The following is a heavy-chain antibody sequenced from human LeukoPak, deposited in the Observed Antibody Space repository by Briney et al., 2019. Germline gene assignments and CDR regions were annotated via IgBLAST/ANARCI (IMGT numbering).Heavy chain of an antibody. V-gene: IGHV3-30*19. Sequence: GGSLRLSCAVSGITFTNYGFHWVRQAPGKGLEWVAVISYDGSNKYYADSVKGRFTISRDNSKNTLYLQMNSLRAEDTAVYYCARDMSTRVTPISYALDVWGQGTMVIVSS. CDR3: ARDMSTRVTPISYALDV. D-gene: IGHD4-23*01. CDR2: ISYDGSNK. CDR1: GITFTNYG. J-gene: IGHJ3*01.